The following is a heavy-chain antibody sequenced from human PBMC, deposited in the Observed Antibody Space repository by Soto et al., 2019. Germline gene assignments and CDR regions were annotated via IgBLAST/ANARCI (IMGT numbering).Heavy chain of an antibody. CDR2: IYDSGST. D-gene: IGHD3-3*01. V-gene: IGHV4-59*08. CDR1: GGSISSYY. J-gene: IGHJ3*02. Sequence: QVQLQESGPGLVKPSETLSLTCTVSGGSISSYYWSWIRQPPGKGLEWIGYIYDSGSTNYNPSLKCRLTISVDTSKNQFSPKLSSVSAADTAVYYCARHLRFYDFWSGYYDHYAGFEIWGQGTMVTVSS. CDR3: ARHLRFYDFWSGYYDHYAGFEI.